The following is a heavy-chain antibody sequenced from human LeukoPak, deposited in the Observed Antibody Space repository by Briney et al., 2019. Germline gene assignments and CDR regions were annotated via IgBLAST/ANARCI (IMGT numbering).Heavy chain of an antibody. CDR1: GFTVSRNY. Sequence: GGSLRLSCAASGFTVSRNYMSWVRQAPGKGLEWVSVIYSGGSTYYADSVKGRFTISRDNSKNTLYLQMNSLRAEDTAVYYCARDIADTTMPYGMDVWGQGTTVTVSS. CDR2: IYSGGST. J-gene: IGHJ6*02. V-gene: IGHV3-53*01. CDR3: ARDIADTTMPYGMDV. D-gene: IGHD5-18*01.